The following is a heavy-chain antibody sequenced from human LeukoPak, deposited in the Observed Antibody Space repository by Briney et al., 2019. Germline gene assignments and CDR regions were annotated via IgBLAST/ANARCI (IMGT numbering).Heavy chain of an antibody. CDR3: ARDFGERYFDY. CDR1: GFTFSSYG. CDR2: IWYDGSNK. D-gene: IGHD3-10*01. V-gene: IGHV3-33*01. Sequence: GRSLRLSCAASGFTFSSYGMHWVRQAPGKGLEGVAVIWYDGSNKYYADSVKGRFTISRDNSKNTLYLQMNSLRAEDTAVYYCARDFGERYFDYWGQGTLVTVSS. J-gene: IGHJ4*02.